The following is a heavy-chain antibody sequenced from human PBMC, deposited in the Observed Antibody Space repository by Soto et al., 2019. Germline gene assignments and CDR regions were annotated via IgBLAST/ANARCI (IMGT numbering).Heavy chain of an antibody. CDR1: GDSVSSNSAA. D-gene: IGHD3-3*01. CDR3: ARVGTGAGKIFGVVRYFDY. CDR2: TYYRSKWYN. Sequence: SQTLSLTCAISGDSVSSNSAAWNWIRQSPSRGLEWLGRTYYRSKWYNDYAVSVKSRITINPDTSKNQFSLQLNSVTPEDTAVYYCARVGTGAGKIFGVVRYFDYWGQGTLVTVSS. J-gene: IGHJ4*02. V-gene: IGHV6-1*01.